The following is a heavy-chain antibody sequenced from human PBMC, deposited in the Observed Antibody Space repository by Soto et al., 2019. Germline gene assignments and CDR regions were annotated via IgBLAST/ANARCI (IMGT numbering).Heavy chain of an antibody. D-gene: IGHD3-9*01. V-gene: IGHV4-61*03. CDR1: GGSVNSGTDY. CDR2: TSNSGSA. Sequence: QVQLQESGPGLVKPSETLSLTCTVSGGSVNSGTDYWSWIRQPPGNGLEWIGYTSNSGSAKYNPSLTSRVNIPTDTSTNHFSLKLTSVTAAHTAVSYCARVRLLTEYDILTGYYMFAQWGRGTLVNVSS. CDR3: ARVRLLTEYDILTGYYMFAQ. J-gene: IGHJ4*02.